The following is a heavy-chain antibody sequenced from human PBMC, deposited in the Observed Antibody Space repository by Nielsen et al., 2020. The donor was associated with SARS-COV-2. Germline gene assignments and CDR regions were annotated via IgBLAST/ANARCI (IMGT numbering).Heavy chain of an antibody. CDR1: GFTFSTFV. D-gene: IGHD3-10*01. CDR2: IRPDDGKT. CDR3: ARRTAVRGVLGFYNLDV. Sequence: GGSLRLSCAASGFTFSTFVMTWVRQAPGKGLEWVSGIRPDDGKTFYADYVKGRFTISRDNSKSMLYLQMNSLRAEDTAVYYCARRTAVRGVLGFYNLDVWGQGTTVTVSS. J-gene: IGHJ6*02. V-gene: IGHV3-23*01.